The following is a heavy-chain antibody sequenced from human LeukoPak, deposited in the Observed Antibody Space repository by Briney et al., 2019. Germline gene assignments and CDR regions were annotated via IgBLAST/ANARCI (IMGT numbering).Heavy chain of an antibody. CDR1: GFTVSSNY. CDR3: TRAAYNSSPDY. J-gene: IGHJ4*02. CDR2: IYSGGTT. D-gene: IGHD2-21*01. V-gene: IGHV3-53*04. Sequence: GGSLRLSCAASGFTVSSNYMTWVRQTPGKGLEWVSVIYSGGTTYYADSVKGRFTISRHNSENTLYLQMNSLRAEDTAVYYCTRAAYNSSPDYWGQGTLVTVSS.